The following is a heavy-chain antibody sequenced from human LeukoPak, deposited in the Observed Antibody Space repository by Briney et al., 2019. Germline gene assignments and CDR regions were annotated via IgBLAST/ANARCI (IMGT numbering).Heavy chain of an antibody. CDR1: GFTFSRYS. J-gene: IGHJ6*02. CDR2: ITSSSSYI. Sequence: GGSLRLSCAASGFTFSRYSMNWVRQAPGKGLEWVSSITSSSSYIYYADSVKGRFTISRDNAKNSLYLQMNSLRAEDTAVYYCARERTGYSSSWSHYYYGMDVWGQGTTVTVSS. CDR3: ARERTGYSSSWSHYYYGMDV. V-gene: IGHV3-21*01. D-gene: IGHD6-13*01.